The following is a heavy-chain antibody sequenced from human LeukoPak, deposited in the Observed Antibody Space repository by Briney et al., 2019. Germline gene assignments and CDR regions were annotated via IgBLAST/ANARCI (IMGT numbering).Heavy chain of an antibody. CDR3: ARHVLLWFGELRRWFDP. Sequence: SETLSLTCAVYGGSFSGYYWSWIRQPPGKGLEWVGEINHSGSTNYNPSLKSRVTISVDTSKNQFSLKLSSVTAADTAVYYCARHVLLWFGELRRWFDPWGQGTLVTVSS. V-gene: IGHV4-34*01. J-gene: IGHJ5*02. CDR1: GGSFSGYY. D-gene: IGHD3-10*01. CDR2: INHSGST.